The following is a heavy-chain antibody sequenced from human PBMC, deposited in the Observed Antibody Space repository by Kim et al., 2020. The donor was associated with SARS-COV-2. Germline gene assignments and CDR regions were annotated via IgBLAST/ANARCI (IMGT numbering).Heavy chain of an antibody. Sequence: GGSLRLSCAASGFTFSRYEMNWVRQAPEKGLEWVSYISSGGTTINYAVSVKGRFTISRDNANNSLYLQMNSLRAEDTAIYYCAREHSERYFFVSWGQGTLVTVSS. V-gene: IGHV3-48*03. CDR3: AREHSERYFFVS. CDR1: GFTFSRYE. CDR2: ISSGGTTI. D-gene: IGHD1-26*01. J-gene: IGHJ5*02.